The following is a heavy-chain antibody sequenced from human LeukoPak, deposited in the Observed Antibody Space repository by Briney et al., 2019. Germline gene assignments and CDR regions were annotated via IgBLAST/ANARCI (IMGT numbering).Heavy chain of an antibody. CDR1: GFTFSSYD. D-gene: IGHD5-24*01. Sequence: SGGSLRLSCAASGFTFSSYDMHWVRQATGKGLEWVSAIGTAGDTYYPGSVKGRFTISRENAKNSLYLQMNSLRAGDTAVYYCARRGDGYNLDAFDIWGQGTMVTVSS. V-gene: IGHV3-13*01. CDR3: ARRGDGYNLDAFDI. CDR2: IGTAGDT. J-gene: IGHJ3*02.